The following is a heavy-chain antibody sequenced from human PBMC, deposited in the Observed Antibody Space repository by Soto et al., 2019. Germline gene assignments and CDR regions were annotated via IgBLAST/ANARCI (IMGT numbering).Heavy chain of an antibody. CDR1: GGSISGYY. D-gene: IGHD3-16*01. V-gene: IGHV4-59*01. CDR3: ARDRDYAYVD. Sequence: AQTRSLTCTVSGGSISGYYWSWIRQPPGKGLEWIGYIYYSGSTNYNPSLKSRVTISVDTSKNQFSLKLSSVTAADTAVYYCARDRDYAYVDWGQGTLVTVSS. CDR2: IYYSGST. J-gene: IGHJ4*02.